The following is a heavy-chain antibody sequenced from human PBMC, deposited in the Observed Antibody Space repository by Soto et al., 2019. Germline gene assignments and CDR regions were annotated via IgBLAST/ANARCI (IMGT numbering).Heavy chain of an antibody. D-gene: IGHD1-1*01. J-gene: IGHJ4*02. CDR1: GFTFSNYA. CDR2: ISNSFSDGNT. Sequence: LRLSCAASGFTFSNYAMNWVRQAPGKGLEWVSAISNSFSDGNTHYADSVKGRFTISRDNDKNTVFLEMNSLRAEDTAVYYCAKVFSPERGNYFDYWGQGTLVTVSS. V-gene: IGHV3-23*01. CDR3: AKVFSPERGNYFDY.